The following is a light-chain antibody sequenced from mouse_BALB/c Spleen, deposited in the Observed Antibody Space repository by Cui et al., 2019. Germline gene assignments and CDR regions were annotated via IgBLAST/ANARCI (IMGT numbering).Light chain of an antibody. J-gene: IGKJ4*01. V-gene: IGKV4-57*01. CDR2: STS. CDR3: QQRSSYPFT. Sequence: VLTQSPAIMSVSPGEKVTITCSACSCVSYMHWFQQKPGTSPKLLIYSTSNLASGVPARFSGSGSGTSFSLTIRRMEAEDAATYYCQQRSSYPFTFGSGTKLEIK. CDR1: SCVSY.